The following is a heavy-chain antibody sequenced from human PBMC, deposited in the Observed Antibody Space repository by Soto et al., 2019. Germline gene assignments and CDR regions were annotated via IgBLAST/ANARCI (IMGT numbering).Heavy chain of an antibody. Sequence: QVQLQESGPGLVKPSQTLSLTCSVSGGPIITGGYYWNWIRQHPGKGLEWIGNSYHNGSTYYNPSLKSRINISVDTSKNQFSLRLSSVTAADTAVYYCAKSLGGGYQPLRWFGPWGQGTLVTVSS. V-gene: IGHV4-31*03. CDR2: SYHNGST. J-gene: IGHJ5*02. CDR3: AKSLGGGYQPLRWFGP. D-gene: IGHD2-2*01. CDR1: GGPIITGGYY.